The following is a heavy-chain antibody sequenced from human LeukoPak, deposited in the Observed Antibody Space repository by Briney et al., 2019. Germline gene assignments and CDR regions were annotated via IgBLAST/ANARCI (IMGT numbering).Heavy chain of an antibody. CDR2: INPNSGGT. V-gene: IGHV1-2*02. CDR3: AINYYDSSGYLSTAYYYYGMDV. CDR1: RYTFTGYY. J-gene: IGHJ6*02. D-gene: IGHD3-22*01. Sequence: GASVKVSCKASRYTFTGYYMHWVRQAPGQGLEWMGWINPNSGGTNYAQKFQGRVTMTRDTSISTAYMELSRLRSDDTAVYYCAINYYDSSGYLSTAYYYYGMDVWGQGTTVTVSS.